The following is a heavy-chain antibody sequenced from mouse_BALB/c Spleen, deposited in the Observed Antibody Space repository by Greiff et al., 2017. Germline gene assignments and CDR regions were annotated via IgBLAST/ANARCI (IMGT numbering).Heavy chain of an antibody. CDR3: ARDSSGGFAY. J-gene: IGHJ3*01. Sequence: EVQLVESGPELVKPGASVKISCKASGYTFTDYNMHWVKQSHGKSLEWIGYIYPYNGGTGYNQKFKSKATLTVDNSSSTAYMELRSLTSEDSAVYYCARDSSGGFAYWGQGTLVTVSA. CDR1: GYTFTDYN. D-gene: IGHD3-2*01. V-gene: IGHV1S29*02. CDR2: IYPYNGGT.